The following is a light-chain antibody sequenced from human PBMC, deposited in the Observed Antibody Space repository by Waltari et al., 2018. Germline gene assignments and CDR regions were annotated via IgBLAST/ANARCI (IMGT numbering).Light chain of an antibody. Sequence: IVLTQSPDTLSLSPGERATHSCRASQSVSSYLAWYQQKPGQAPRLLIYDASNRATGIPARFSGSGSGTDFTLTISSLEPEDFAVYYCQQRSNWPPKLTFGGGTKVEIK. J-gene: IGKJ4*01. V-gene: IGKV3-11*01. CDR2: DAS. CDR1: QSVSSY. CDR3: QQRSNWPPKLT.